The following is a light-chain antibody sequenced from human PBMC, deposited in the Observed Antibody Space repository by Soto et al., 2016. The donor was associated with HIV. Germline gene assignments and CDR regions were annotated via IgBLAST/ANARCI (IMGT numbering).Light chain of an antibody. CDR2: AAS. CDR1: QSISTY. V-gene: IGKV1-39*01. CDR3: QQSYSTPYT. Sequence: DPVTIACRASQSISTYLNWYQQKPGKAPKLLISAASSLQSGVPSRFSGSGSGTDFTLTISSLQPEDFATYYCQQSYSTPYTFGQGTRLEIK. J-gene: IGKJ2*01.